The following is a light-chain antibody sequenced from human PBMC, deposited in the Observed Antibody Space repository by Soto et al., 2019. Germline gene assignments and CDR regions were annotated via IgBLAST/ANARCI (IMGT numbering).Light chain of an antibody. CDR2: DDS. CDR3: QVWDSSSDHVV. CDR1: NIGSKS. J-gene: IGLJ2*01. Sequence: SYELTQPPSVSVAPGQTARITCGGTNIGSKSVHWYQQKPGQAPVLVVYDDSDRPSGIPERFSGSNSGNTATLTISRVEDGDEADYYCQVWDSSSDHVVFGGGTQLTVL. V-gene: IGLV3-21*02.